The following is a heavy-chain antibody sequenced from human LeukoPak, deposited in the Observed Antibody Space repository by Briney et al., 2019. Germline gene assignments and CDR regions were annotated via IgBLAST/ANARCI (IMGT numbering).Heavy chain of an antibody. V-gene: IGHV1-69*04. D-gene: IGHD3-10*01. CDR3: ARIMVRGVIIYRTSYYYYGMDV. Sequence: GSSVKVSCKASGGTFSSYAISWVRQAPGQGLEWMGRIIPILGIANYAQKFQGRVTITADKSTSTAYMELSSLRSEDTAVYYCARIMVRGVIIYRTSYYYYGMDVWGQGTTVTVSS. J-gene: IGHJ6*02. CDR2: IIPILGIA. CDR1: GGTFSSYA.